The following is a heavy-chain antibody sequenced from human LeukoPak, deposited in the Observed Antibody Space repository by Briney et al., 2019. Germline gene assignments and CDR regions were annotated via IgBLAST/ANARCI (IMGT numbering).Heavy chain of an antibody. D-gene: IGHD3-3*01. J-gene: IGHJ5*02. CDR2: MYFSGYT. V-gene: IGHV4-59*04. CDR3: AGGHLLTFGVVT. CDR1: GFTFSSYS. Sequence: GSLRLSCAASGFTFSSYSMNWVRQTPGKGLEWIGTMYFSGYTSYNPSLKSRVTMSADTPKNQFFLKVNSVTAADTAVYYCAGGHLLTFGVVTWGQGTLVTVSS.